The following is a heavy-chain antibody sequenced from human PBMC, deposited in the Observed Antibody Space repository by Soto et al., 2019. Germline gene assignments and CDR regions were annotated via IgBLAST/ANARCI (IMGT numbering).Heavy chain of an antibody. D-gene: IGHD1-26*01. CDR2: INHSGST. V-gene: IGHV4-34*01. Sequence: SEILSLTCAVYGGSFSGYYWSWIRQPPGKGLEWIGEINHSGSTNYNPSLKSRVTISVDTSKNQFSLKLSSVTAADTAVYYCATGGLPRLKRWGQGTLVTVSS. J-gene: IGHJ4*02. CDR3: ATGGLPRLKR. CDR1: GGSFSGYY.